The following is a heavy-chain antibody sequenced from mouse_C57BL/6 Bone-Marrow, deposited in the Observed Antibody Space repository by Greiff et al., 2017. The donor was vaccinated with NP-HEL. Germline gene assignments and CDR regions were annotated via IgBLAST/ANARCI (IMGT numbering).Heavy chain of an antibody. V-gene: IGHV1-50*01. CDR3: ARENYYGSSFYYYAMDY. Sequence: VKLQQPGAELVKPGASVKLSCKASGYTFTSYWMQWVKQRPGQGLEWIGEIDPSDSYTNYNQKFKGKATLTVDTSSSTAYMQLSSLTSEDSAVYYCARENYYGSSFYYYAMDYWGQGTSVTVSS. CDR2: IDPSDSYT. CDR1: GYTFTSYW. J-gene: IGHJ4*01. D-gene: IGHD1-1*01.